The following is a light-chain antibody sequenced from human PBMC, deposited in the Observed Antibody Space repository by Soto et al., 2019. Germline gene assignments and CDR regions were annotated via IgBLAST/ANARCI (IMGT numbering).Light chain of an antibody. J-gene: IGKJ4*01. CDR1: QSVSSD. Sequence: EIVMTQSPATLSVSPGERATLSCRASQSVSSDLAWYQQKPGQAPRLLIYDASTRATGIPVRFSGSGYGTEFTLTISSLQSEDFALYYCQQYNKWTPLTFGGGTKVEI. V-gene: IGKV3-15*01. CDR2: DAS. CDR3: QQYNKWTPLT.